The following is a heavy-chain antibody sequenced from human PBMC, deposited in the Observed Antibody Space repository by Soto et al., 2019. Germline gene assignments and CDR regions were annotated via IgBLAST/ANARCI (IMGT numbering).Heavy chain of an antibody. CDR3: ARYGYYYDSSGYSPRRNAFDI. D-gene: IGHD3-22*01. V-gene: IGHV1-69*13. CDR1: GGTFSSYA. Sequence: SVKVSCKASGGTFSSYAISWVRQAPGQGLEWMGGIIPIFGTANYAQKFQGRVTITADESTSTAYMELSSLRSEDTAVYYCARYGYYYDSSGYSPRRNAFDIWGQGTMVTVSS. CDR2: IIPIFGTA. J-gene: IGHJ3*02.